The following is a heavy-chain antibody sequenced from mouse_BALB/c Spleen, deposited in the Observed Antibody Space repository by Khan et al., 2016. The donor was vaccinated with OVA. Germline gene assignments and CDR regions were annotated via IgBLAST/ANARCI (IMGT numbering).Heavy chain of an antibody. CDR1: GDSITSGY. J-gene: IGHJ3*01. Sequence: EVQLQESGPSLVKPSQTLSLTCSVTGDSITSGYWCWIRQFPGNKLEYMGYILYSGSTSYNPSLISRISNTRHTSQNQYYLQLNSVTAEDTATYYCARTTYRYAFAYWGQGTLVTVSA. CDR3: ARTTYRYAFAY. V-gene: IGHV3-8*02. CDR2: ILYSGST. D-gene: IGHD2-14*01.